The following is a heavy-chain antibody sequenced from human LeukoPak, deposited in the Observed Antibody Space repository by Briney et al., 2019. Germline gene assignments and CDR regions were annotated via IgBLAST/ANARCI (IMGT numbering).Heavy chain of an antibody. CDR3: ASVGRKSDIVVVPAAYYFDY. Sequence: SVKFSCKAFGGTFSSYAISWVRQAPGQGLEGMGGIIPIFGTANYAQKFQSRVTITGDKATSTAYMGLSTLRSEDTGVYYCASVGRKSDIVVVPAAYYFDYWGEGSPV. V-gene: IGHV1-69*06. CDR1: GGTFSSYA. CDR2: IIPIFGTA. D-gene: IGHD2-2*01. J-gene: IGHJ4*02.